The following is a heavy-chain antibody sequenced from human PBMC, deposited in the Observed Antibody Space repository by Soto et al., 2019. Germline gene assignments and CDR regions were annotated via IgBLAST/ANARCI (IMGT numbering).Heavy chain of an antibody. V-gene: IGHV4-30-4*01. D-gene: IGHD3-10*01. CDR2: VYYSGSS. Sequence: SETLSLTCTVSGDSISGGASFWSWIRQPPGKGLEWIANVYYSGSSYYNPSLKSRLTISVDTTKNQFSLQLKSMTAADTAVYYCASVGDYFGSRTFRTPDFWGQGTLVTVSS. J-gene: IGHJ4*02. CDR1: GDSISGGASF. CDR3: ASVGDYFGSRTFRTPDF.